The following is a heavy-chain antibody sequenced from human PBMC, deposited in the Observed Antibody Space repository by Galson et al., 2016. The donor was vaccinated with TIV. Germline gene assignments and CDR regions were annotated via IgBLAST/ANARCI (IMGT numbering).Heavy chain of an antibody. CDR1: GDSVSSKSAA. V-gene: IGHV6-1*01. D-gene: IGHD3-22*01. Sequence: CAISGDSVSSKSAAWNWIRQSPSRGLEWLGRTYSRSRWYNEYAVSVRSRISINPDTSKNQFSLQLNSVTPSDTAMYYCARLEGYDDSASDYWGQGTLVTVSS. CDR3: ARLEGYDDSASDY. J-gene: IGHJ4*02. CDR2: TYSRSRWYN.